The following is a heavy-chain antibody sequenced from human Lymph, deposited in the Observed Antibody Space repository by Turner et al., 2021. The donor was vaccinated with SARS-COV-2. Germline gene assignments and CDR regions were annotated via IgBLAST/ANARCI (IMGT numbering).Heavy chain of an antibody. CDR1: GFTFSSYA. J-gene: IGHJ4*02. V-gene: IGHV3-23*01. CDR2: ISGSGGDT. Sequence: EVQLLESGGGLVQPRGSLRLSCAASGFTFSSYAMSWVRQAPGKGLEWVSAISGSGGDTSYADSVKGRFTISRDNSKNTLYLQMNSLRAEDTAVYYCAKGVRGAMIVVVIPYFDYWGQGTLVTVSS. CDR3: AKGVRGAMIVVVIPYFDY. D-gene: IGHD3-22*01.